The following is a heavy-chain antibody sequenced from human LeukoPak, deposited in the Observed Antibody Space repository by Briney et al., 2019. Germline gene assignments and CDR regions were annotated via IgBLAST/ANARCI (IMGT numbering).Heavy chain of an antibody. Sequence: SQTLSLSFAISGDSVSTNSAAWNWIRQSPSRGLEWLGRTYYRSKWYNDYAVSVKSRIAINPDTSKNQFSLQLNSVTPEDTAVYYCARDMGVFSKWSKYHYWGQGTLVTVSS. CDR1: GDSVSTNSAA. CDR3: ARDMGVFSKWSKYHY. CDR2: TYYRSKWYN. V-gene: IGHV6-1*01. D-gene: IGHD2-15*01. J-gene: IGHJ4*02.